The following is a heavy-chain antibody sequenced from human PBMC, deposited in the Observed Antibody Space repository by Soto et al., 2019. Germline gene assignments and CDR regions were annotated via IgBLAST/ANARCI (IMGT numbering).Heavy chain of an antibody. V-gene: IGHV3-23*01. CDR1: GGTCSSYA. D-gene: IGHD3-22*01. J-gene: IGHJ4*02. Sequence: GGSLILSCGASGGTCSSYAMSWVRQDPGKGLEWVSAISGSGGSTYYADSVKGRFTISRDNSKNTLYLQMNSLRAEDTAVYYCARGVDYYDSSGPDYWGQGTLVTVSS. CDR3: ARGVDYYDSSGPDY. CDR2: ISGSGGST.